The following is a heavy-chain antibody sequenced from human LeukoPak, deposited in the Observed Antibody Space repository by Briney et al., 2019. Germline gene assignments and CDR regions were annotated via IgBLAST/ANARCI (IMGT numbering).Heavy chain of an antibody. J-gene: IGHJ4*02. CDR2: IYYSGST. D-gene: IGHD4-17*01. CDR1: GGSISSSSYY. Sequence: TPSETLSLTCTVSGGSISSSSYYWGWIRQPPGKGLEWIGSIYYSGSTYYNPSLKSRVTISVDTSKNQFSLKLSSVTAADTAVYYCARELDYGVDYWGQGTLVTVSS. V-gene: IGHV4-39*07. CDR3: ARELDYGVDY.